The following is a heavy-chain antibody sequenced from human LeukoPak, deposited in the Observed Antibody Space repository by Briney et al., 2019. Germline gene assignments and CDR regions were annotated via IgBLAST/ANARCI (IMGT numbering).Heavy chain of an antibody. D-gene: IGHD3-10*01. J-gene: IGHJ4*02. Sequence: PSETLSLTCTVSGGSISSYYLSWIRQPPGKGLEWIGNIYYSGRNNYNPTVKSRVTISHDTSKNQCSVKLRSVNAAEKAAYYCARHRFGELDYWGQGTLVTVSS. CDR2: IYYSGRN. CDR3: ARHRFGELDY. V-gene: IGHV4-59*01. CDR1: GGSISSYY.